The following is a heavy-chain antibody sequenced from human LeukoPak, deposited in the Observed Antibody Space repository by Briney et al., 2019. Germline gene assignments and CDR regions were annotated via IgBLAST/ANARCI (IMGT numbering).Heavy chain of an antibody. CDR1: GYSISSSYY. CDR3: AREITMIVVVITTSWFDP. Sequence: SETLSLTCTVSGYSISSSYYWGWIRQPPGKGLEWIGSIYHSGSIYYNPSLKSRVTISVDKSKNQFSLKLSSVTAADTAVYYCAREITMIVVVITTSWFDPWGQGTLVTVSS. V-gene: IGHV4-38-2*02. CDR2: IYHSGSI. J-gene: IGHJ5*02. D-gene: IGHD3-22*01.